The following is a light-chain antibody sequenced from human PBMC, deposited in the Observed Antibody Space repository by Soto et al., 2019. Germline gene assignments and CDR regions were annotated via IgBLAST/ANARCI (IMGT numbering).Light chain of an antibody. Sequence: EIVMTQSPATLSVSPGDRVTLSCRASQSVRSNSAWYQQKPGQPPRLLIYGASTRATGIPARFSGSGSGTEFTLTISSLQPEDFAVYYCQQYNNWWTFGQGTKVE. CDR3: QQYNNWWT. CDR1: QSVRSN. CDR2: GAS. J-gene: IGKJ1*01. V-gene: IGKV3-15*01.